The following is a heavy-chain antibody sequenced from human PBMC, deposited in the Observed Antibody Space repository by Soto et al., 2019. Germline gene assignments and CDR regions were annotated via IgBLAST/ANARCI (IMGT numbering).Heavy chain of an antibody. V-gene: IGHV4-4*02. CDR1: GGSISSSNW. D-gene: IGHD6-6*01. CDR3: ARADRSSSDYYYGMDV. Sequence: QVQLQESGPVLVKPSGTLSLTCAVSGGSISSSNWWSWVRQPPGKGLEWIGEIYHSGSTNYNPSLKRRVTISVDKSKNQFSLKLSSVTAADTAVYYCARADRSSSDYYYGMDVWRQGTTVTVSS. J-gene: IGHJ6*02. CDR2: IYHSGST.